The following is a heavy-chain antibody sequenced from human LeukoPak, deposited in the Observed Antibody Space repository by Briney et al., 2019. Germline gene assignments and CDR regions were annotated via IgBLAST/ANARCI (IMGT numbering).Heavy chain of an antibody. J-gene: IGHJ4*02. CDR2: ISSSGSTI. D-gene: IGHD3-10*01. Sequence: PGGSLRLSCAASGFTFSDYYMSWIRQAPGKGLEWVSYISSSGSTIYYADSVKGRFTISRHNAKNSLYLQMNSLRAEDTAVYYCARDEALTMAIDYWGQGTLVTVSS. CDR1: GFTFSDYY. V-gene: IGHV3-11*01. CDR3: ARDEALTMAIDY.